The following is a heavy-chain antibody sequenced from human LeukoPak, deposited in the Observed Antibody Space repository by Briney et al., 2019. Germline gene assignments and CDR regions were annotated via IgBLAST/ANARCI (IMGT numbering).Heavy chain of an antibody. CDR3: TKGRGI. CDR2: IYTSGST. CDR1: GGSISSGSYD. V-gene: IGHV4-61*09. D-gene: IGHD3-10*01. J-gene: IGHJ4*02. Sequence: SETLSLTCTVSGGSISSGSYDWYWIRQPAGKGLEWIGHIYTSGSTDYNPSLKSRVTISVATSKNQFSLKLTSVTAADTAIYYCTKGRGIWGQGTLVTVSS.